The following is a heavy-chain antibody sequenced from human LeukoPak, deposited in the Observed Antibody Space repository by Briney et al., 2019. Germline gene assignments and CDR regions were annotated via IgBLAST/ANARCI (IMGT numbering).Heavy chain of an antibody. CDR3: AGGFDSSKMAY. Sequence: RQHPGKRLEWIGCIYDNRFTYYNTSLESRVTISVDSSENQVSLKLSSLTAADTAVYYCAGGFDSSKMAYWGQGTLVTVSS. D-gene: IGHD6-13*01. J-gene: IGHJ4*02. V-gene: IGHV4-31*02. CDR2: IYDNRFT.